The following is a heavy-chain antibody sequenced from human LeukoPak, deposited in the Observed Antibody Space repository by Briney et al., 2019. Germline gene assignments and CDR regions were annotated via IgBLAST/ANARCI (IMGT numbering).Heavy chain of an antibody. J-gene: IGHJ4*02. CDR1: GGSISSYS. Sequence: SETLSLTCTVSGGSISSYSWSWIRQPPGKGLEWIGYIYYSGSTNYNPSLKSRVTISVDTSKNQFSLKLSSVTAADTAVYYCAWGIVATYFDYWGQGTLVTVSS. D-gene: IGHD5-12*01. CDR2: IYYSGST. V-gene: IGHV4-59*01. CDR3: AWGIVATYFDY.